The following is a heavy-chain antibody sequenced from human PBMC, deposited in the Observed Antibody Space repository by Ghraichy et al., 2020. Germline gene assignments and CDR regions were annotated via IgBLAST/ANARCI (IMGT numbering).Heavy chain of an antibody. V-gene: IGHV3-21*01. Sequence: GGSLRLSCAASGFTFSTYTMNWVRQAPGRGLEWVSSISSSSSYMYYADSVKGRFTISRDNAKNSLFLQMNSLRVGDTAVYYCARVGWELLLSAAFDIWGQGTMVTVSS. CDR3: ARVGWELLLSAAFDI. D-gene: IGHD1-26*01. J-gene: IGHJ3*02. CDR2: ISSSSSYM. CDR1: GFTFSTYT.